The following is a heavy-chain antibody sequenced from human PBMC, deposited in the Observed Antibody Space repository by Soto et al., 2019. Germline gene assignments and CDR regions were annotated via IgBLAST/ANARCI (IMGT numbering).Heavy chain of an antibody. V-gene: IGHV1-69*08. CDR2: INPTLGTA. D-gene: IGHD3-3*01. J-gene: IGHJ5*02. CDR3: ARDNYDFWNGYSYNWFDP. CDR1: GGAFNNYM. Sequence: QVQLVQSGAEAKKPGSSVKVSCMASGGAFNNYMISWVRQAPGQGLEWLGRINPTLGTASYAQRFQGRVTISADISMGTSYMELSSLRSEDTALYFCARDNYDFWNGYSYNWFDPWGQGTLVTVSS.